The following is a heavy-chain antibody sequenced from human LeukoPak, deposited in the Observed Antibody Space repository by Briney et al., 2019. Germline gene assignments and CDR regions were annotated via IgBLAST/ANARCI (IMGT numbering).Heavy chain of an antibody. D-gene: IGHD1-26*01. CDR3: ARDLEESGRYLRFDP. Sequence: KPSETLSLTCTVSGGSINNYYWSWIRQPPGKGLEWIGYISYSGSTTYNPSFKSRVPISVDMSKNQFSLNLRSVTAADTAVYYCARDLEESGRYLRFDPWGQGTLVTVSS. V-gene: IGHV4-59*01. CDR1: GGSINNYY. CDR2: ISYSGST. J-gene: IGHJ5*02.